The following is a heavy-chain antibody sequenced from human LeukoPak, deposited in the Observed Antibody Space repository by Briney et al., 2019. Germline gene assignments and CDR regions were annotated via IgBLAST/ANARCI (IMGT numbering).Heavy chain of an antibody. CDR2: INHDGSST. Sequence: GGSLRLSCATSGFTFSNFWMHWVRHAPGKGAVWVSRINHDGSSTNYADSVKGRFTISRDNAKNTLHLQMNSLRAEDTAVYYCARAGPSSSWHQFDYWGQGTLVTVSS. V-gene: IGHV3-74*01. CDR3: ARAGPSSSWHQFDY. J-gene: IGHJ4*02. CDR1: GFTFSNFW. D-gene: IGHD6-13*01.